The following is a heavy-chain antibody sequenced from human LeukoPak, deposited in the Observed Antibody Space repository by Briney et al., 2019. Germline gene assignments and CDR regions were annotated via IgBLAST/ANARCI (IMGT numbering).Heavy chain of an antibody. CDR3: TKDLDYFDY. V-gene: IGHV3-30*18. CDR1: GFTFSSYG. J-gene: IGHJ4*02. Sequence: GGSLRLSCAASGFTFSSYGMHWVRQAPGKGLEWVAVISYDGSNKYYADSVKGRFTISRDNSKNTLYLQMSSLRAEDTAVCYCTKDLDYFDYWGQGTLVTVSS. CDR2: ISYDGSNK.